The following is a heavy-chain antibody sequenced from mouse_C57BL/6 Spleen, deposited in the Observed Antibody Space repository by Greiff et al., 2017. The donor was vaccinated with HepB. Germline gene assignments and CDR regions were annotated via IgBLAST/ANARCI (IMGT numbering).Heavy chain of an antibody. CDR3: AGGFYDGYFYFDY. CDR2: IDPNSGGT. Sequence: QVQLQQPGAELVKPGASVKLSCKASGYTFTSYRMHWVKQRPGRGLERIGRIDPNSGGTKYNEKFKGKATLTVAKPSSTAYMRLSSLTSEDSAVYYCAGGFYDGYFYFDYWGQGTTRTVSS. D-gene: IGHD2-3*01. CDR1: GYTFTSYR. V-gene: IGHV1-72*01. J-gene: IGHJ2*01.